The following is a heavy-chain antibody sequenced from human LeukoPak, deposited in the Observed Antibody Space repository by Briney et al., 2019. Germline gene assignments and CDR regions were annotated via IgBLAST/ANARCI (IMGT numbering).Heavy chain of an antibody. D-gene: IGHD2-21*01. Sequence: PGGSLRLSCAASGFTFSAYHINWVRRAPGKGLEWISYISTTGTTIHYADSVKGRFAISRDNAKSSLYLQMNSLRDEDTAVYYCARVWQDYSGVDYWGQGTLVTVSS. CDR2: ISTTGTTI. V-gene: IGHV3-48*02. J-gene: IGHJ4*02. CDR3: ARVWQDYSGVDY. CDR1: GFTFSAYH.